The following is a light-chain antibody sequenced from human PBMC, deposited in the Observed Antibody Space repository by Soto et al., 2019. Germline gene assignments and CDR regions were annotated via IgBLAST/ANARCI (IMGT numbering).Light chain of an antibody. CDR1: QGIYSY. CDR3: LQDYNYPYT. Sequence: DIQLTQSPSFLSASVGDRVTITCRASQGIYSYLAWYQQKPGRAPKLLISTASTLQSGVPSRFSGSGSGTDFTLTISSLQPEDFATYYCLQDYNYPYTFGQGTKLEIK. V-gene: IGKV1-9*01. J-gene: IGKJ2*01. CDR2: TAS.